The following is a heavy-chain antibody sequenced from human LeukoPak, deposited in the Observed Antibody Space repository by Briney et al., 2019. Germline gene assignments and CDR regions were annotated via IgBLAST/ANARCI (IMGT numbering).Heavy chain of an antibody. CDR1: GYTFTSYA. D-gene: IGHD6-19*01. CDR3: ARDAASAVAGI. Sequence: ASVKVSCKASGYTFTSYAMHWVRQAPGQSLEWMGWINAGNGNTKYSQKFQGRVTITRDTSASTVYMELSSLRPEDTAVYCCARDAASAVAGIWGQGTLVTVSS. CDR2: INAGNGNT. V-gene: IGHV1-3*01. J-gene: IGHJ4*02.